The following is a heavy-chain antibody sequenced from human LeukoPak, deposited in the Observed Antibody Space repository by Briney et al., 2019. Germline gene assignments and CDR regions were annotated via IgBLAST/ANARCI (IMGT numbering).Heavy chain of an antibody. J-gene: IGHJ5*02. V-gene: IGHV3-7*03. CDR3: AKGDGPGKDP. Sequence: PGGSLRLSCAASGFTSSSYWMGWVRQAPGKGLEWVANIKEDGSEKYYVDSVKGRFTISRDNAKNSLYLQMNSLRVEDTAVYYCAKGDGPGKDPWGQGTLVTVSS. CDR2: IKEDGSEK. D-gene: IGHD2-2*01. CDR1: GFTSSSYW.